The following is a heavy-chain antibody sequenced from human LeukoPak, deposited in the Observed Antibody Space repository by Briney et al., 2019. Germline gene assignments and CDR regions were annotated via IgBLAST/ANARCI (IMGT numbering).Heavy chain of an antibody. J-gene: IGHJ6*03. D-gene: IGHD4-17*01. CDR1: GFTFDDYG. CDR3: ARVIYGDYLNYMDV. CDR2: INWNGGST. Sequence: PGGSLRLSCAASGFTFDDYGMSWVRQAPGKGLEWVSGINWNGGSTGYADSVKGRFTISRDNAQNSLYLQINSLRAEDTALYYCARVIYGDYLNYMDVWGKGTTVTVSS. V-gene: IGHV3-20*04.